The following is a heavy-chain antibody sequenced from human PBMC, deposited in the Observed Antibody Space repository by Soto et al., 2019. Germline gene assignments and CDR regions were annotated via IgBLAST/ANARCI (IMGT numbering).Heavy chain of an antibody. J-gene: IGHJ4*02. D-gene: IGHD6-19*01. CDR2: ISYTSSTI. CDR1: GFSFSDYY. V-gene: IGHV3-11*01. Sequence: QVQLVESGGGLVKPGGSLRLSCAASGFSFSDYYMSWIRQAPGKGLEWVSYISYTSSTIYYADSVKGRFTISRDNANNALYLQMNSLRAEDTAVYYCARGRGTAVTGLAYWGQGTLVTVSS. CDR3: ARGRGTAVTGLAY.